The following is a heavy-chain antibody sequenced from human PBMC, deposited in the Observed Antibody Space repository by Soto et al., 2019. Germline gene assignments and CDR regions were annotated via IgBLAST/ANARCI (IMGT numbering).Heavy chain of an antibody. V-gene: IGHV3-48*02. CDR3: AREPHSSGWLFDY. J-gene: IGHJ4*02. CDR2: ISSSSSTK. Sequence: EVQLVESGGGLVQPGGSLRLSCAASGFTFSSYSMNWVRQAPGKGLEWVSYISSSSSTKYYADSEKGRFTISRDNAKNSLYLQRNSLRDEDTAVYYCAREPHSSGWLFDYWGQGTLVTVSS. D-gene: IGHD6-19*01. CDR1: GFTFSSYS.